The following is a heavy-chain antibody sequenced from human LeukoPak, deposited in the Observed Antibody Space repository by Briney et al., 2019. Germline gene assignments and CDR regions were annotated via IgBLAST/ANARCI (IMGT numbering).Heavy chain of an antibody. CDR3: ARINRQQLVLDY. J-gene: IGHJ4*02. V-gene: IGHV4-34*01. D-gene: IGHD6-13*01. CDR2: INHSGST. CDR1: GGSFNGYY. Sequence: SETLSLTCAVYGGSFNGYYWSWIRQPPGKGLEWIGEINHSGSTNYNPSLKSRVTISVDTSKNQFSLKLSSVTAADTAVYYCARINRQQLVLDYWGQGTLVTVSS.